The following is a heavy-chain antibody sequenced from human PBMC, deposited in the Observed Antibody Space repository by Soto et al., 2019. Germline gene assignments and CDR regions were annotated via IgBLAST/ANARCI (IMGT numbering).Heavy chain of an antibody. D-gene: IGHD3-22*01. CDR1: GFTFMNYG. Sequence: GGSLRLSCAASGFTFMNYGMNWVLQAPGKGLEWVSYIGIGSSTKYYADSVKGRFTISRGNAKNSLYLQMNSLRAEDTAVYYCARDQLYYNDISGRPLNAFDVWGQGTMVTVSS. CDR3: ARDQLYYNDISGRPLNAFDV. CDR2: IGIGSSTK. V-gene: IGHV3-48*01. J-gene: IGHJ3*01.